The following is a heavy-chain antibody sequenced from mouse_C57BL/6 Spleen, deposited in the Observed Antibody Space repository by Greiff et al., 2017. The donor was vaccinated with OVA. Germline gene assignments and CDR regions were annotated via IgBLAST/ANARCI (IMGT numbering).Heavy chain of an antibody. Sequence: QVQLQQSGAELARPGASVKLSCKASGYTFTSYGISWVKQRTGQGLEWIGELYPRSGNTYYNEQFKGKATLTAYKSSSTAYMELRSLTSEDSAVDFCARYYYGSSLYYAMDYWGQGTSVTVSS. CDR3: ARYYYGSSLYYAMDY. CDR1: GYTFTSYG. V-gene: IGHV1-81*01. CDR2: LYPRSGNT. J-gene: IGHJ4*01. D-gene: IGHD1-1*01.